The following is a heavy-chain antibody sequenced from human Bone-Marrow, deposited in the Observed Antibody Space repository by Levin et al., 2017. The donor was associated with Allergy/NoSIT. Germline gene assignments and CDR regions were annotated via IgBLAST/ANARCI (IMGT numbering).Heavy chain of an antibody. CDR2: IYTSGST. J-gene: IGHJ4*02. CDR3: ARALANWGVYYFDY. V-gene: IGHV4-4*07. CDR1: GGSISSYY. D-gene: IGHD7-27*01. Sequence: PSETLSLTCTVSGGSISSYYWSWIRQPAGKGLEWIGRIYTSGSTNYNPSLKSRVTMSVDTSKNQFSLKLSSVTAADTAVYYCARALANWGVYYFDYWGQGTLVTVSS.